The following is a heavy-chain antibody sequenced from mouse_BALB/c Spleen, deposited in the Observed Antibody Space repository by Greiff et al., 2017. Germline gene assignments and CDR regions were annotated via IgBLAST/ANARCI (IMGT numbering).Heavy chain of an antibody. V-gene: IGHV5-17*02. D-gene: IGHD4-1*01. J-gene: IGHJ2*01. Sequence: EVKLMESGGGLVQPGGSRKLSCAASGFTFSSFGMHWVRQAPEKGLEWVAYISSGSSTIYYADTVKGRFTISRDNPKNTLFLQMTSLRSEDTAMYYCARQGPLGRDYWGQGTTLTVSS. CDR3: ARQGPLGRDY. CDR1: GFTFSSFG. CDR2: ISSGSSTI.